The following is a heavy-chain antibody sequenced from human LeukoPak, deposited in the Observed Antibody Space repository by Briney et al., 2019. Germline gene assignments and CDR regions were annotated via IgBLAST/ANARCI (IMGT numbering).Heavy chain of an antibody. D-gene: IGHD2-15*01. J-gene: IGHJ4*02. Sequence: ASVKVSCKASGYTFTSYGISWVRQAPGQGLEWMGWISAYNGNTNYAQKLQGRVTMTTDTSTSTAYMELRSLRSDDTAVCYCARAYCSGGSCYHLFDYWGQGTLVTVSS. CDR1: GYTFTSYG. CDR2: ISAYNGNT. V-gene: IGHV1-18*01. CDR3: ARAYCSGGSCYHLFDY.